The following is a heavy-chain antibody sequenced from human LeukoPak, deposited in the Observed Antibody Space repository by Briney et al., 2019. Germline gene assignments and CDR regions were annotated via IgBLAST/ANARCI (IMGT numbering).Heavy chain of an antibody. CDR3: ATSSGWDKSAAS. D-gene: IGHD6-19*01. Sequence: PSETLSLTCTVSGGSISSYYWSWIRQPPGKGLEWIGLTHYSGTTKSSPSLKSRVTMSIDTSRNQVSLKMTSVTAADTAVYYCATSSGWDKSAASWGQGTLVTVSS. CDR1: GGSISSYY. J-gene: IGHJ5*02. CDR2: THYSGTT. V-gene: IGHV4-59*01.